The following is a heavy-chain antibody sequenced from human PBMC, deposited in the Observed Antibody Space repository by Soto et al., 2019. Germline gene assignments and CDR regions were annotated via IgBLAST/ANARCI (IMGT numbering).Heavy chain of an antibody. CDR2: IYHSGST. CDR1: GGSISSGGYS. V-gene: IGHV4-30-2*01. J-gene: IGHJ4*02. D-gene: IGHD2-15*01. Sequence: SETLSLTCAVSGGSISSGGYSWSWIRQPPGKGLEWIGYIYHSGSTYYNPSLKSRVTISVDRSKNQFSLKLSSVTAADTAVYYCARDLGRGAYVYDYWGQGTLVNVSS. CDR3: ARDLGRGAYVYDY.